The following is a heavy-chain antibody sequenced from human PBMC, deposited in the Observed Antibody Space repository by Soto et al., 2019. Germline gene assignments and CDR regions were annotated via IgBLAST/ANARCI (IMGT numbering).Heavy chain of an antibody. CDR2: ISYDGGKK. Sequence: LRLSCAAAGFTFSNYAIHWVRQAPGKGLEWVAVISYDGGKKYYADSVKGRFTISRDNSKNTLYLQMNSLRAEDTAVYYCARAGTVTSLSEDYYYGMDVWGQGTTVTVSS. J-gene: IGHJ6*02. CDR3: ARAGTVTSLSEDYYYGMDV. CDR1: GFTFSNYA. D-gene: IGHD4-4*01. V-gene: IGHV3-30-3*01.